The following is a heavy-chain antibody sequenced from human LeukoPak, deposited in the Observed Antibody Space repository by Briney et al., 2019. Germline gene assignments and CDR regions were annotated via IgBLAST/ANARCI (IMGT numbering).Heavy chain of an antibody. Sequence: GASVKVSCKASGYTFTSYAISWVRQAPGQGLEWMGGIIPIFGTANYAQKFQGRVTITADESTSTAYMELSSLRSEDTAVYYCARDRDGEYSYDYWGQGTLVTVSS. D-gene: IGHD5-18*01. CDR3: ARDRDGEYSYDY. CDR1: GYTFTSYA. J-gene: IGHJ4*02. CDR2: IIPIFGTA. V-gene: IGHV1-69*13.